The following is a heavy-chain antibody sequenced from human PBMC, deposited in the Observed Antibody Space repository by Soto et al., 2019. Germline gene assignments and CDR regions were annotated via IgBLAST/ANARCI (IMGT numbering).Heavy chain of an antibody. CDR1: GFNFDEYG. CDR3: ARVSIEVAGSSGY. Sequence: EVQLVESGGGVVRPGGSLRLSCAASGFNFDEYGMTWVRQAPGKGLEWVSGLNWDGDDTGYADSVKGRFTISKDNAKNSLYLEMNNLRVEDTGIYYCARVSIEVAGSSGYWGQGTLVTGSS. CDR2: LNWDGDDT. V-gene: IGHV3-20*04. D-gene: IGHD6-19*01. J-gene: IGHJ4*02.